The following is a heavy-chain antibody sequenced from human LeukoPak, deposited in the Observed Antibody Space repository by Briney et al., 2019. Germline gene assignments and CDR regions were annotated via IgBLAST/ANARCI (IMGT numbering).Heavy chain of an antibody. D-gene: IGHD3-16*01. CDR3: ARNQQLGGHSYYYYGMDV. J-gene: IGHJ6*02. CDR2: ISGGGVTT. V-gene: IGHV3-23*01. CDR1: GFTSIAYA. Sequence: GGSLRLSCVGSGFTSIAYALTWARQAPGKGLEWVSGISGGGVTTYYADSVKGRFTISRDNSKNTLYLQMNSLRADDTAIYYCARNQQLGGHSYYYYGMDVWAKGPRSPSP.